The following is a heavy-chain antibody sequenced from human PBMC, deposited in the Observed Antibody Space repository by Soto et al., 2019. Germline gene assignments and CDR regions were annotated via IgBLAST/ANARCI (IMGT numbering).Heavy chain of an antibody. CDR2: IYSGGST. CDR3: ARDYNDFWSGLFDY. Sequence: GGSLRLSCAASGFTVSTKYMSWVRQAPGKGLEWVSVIYSGGSTFYADSVRGRFTISRDNSKNTVNLQMNSLRAEDTAVYYCARDYNDFWSGLFDYWGQGALVTVSS. D-gene: IGHD3-3*01. V-gene: IGHV3-66*01. J-gene: IGHJ4*02. CDR1: GFTVSTKY.